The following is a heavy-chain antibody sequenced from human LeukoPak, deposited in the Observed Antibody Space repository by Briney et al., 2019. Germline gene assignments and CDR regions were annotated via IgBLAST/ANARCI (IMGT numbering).Heavy chain of an antibody. CDR2: ISYDGSNK. Sequence: GGSLRLSCAASGFTFHNYGMHWVRQAPGKGLEWVAVISYDGSNKYYADSVKGRFTISRDNSKNTLYLQMNSLRAEDTAVYYCASGGAAGLSDYWGQGTLVTVSS. CDR3: ASGGAAGLSDY. D-gene: IGHD6-13*01. J-gene: IGHJ4*02. CDR1: GFTFHNYG. V-gene: IGHV3-30*03.